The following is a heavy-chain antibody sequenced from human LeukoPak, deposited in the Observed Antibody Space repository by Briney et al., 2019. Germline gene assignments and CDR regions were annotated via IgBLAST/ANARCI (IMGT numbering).Heavy chain of an antibody. J-gene: IGHJ3*02. Sequence: RAGGSLRLSCAASGFTFSSYEMNWVRQAPGKVLEWFSGINWNGGSTGYADSVKGRFTISRDNAKNSLYLQINSLRAEDTALYYCARSFYGNYGEPDAFDIWGQGTMVTVSS. V-gene: IGHV3-20*04. CDR1: GFTFSSYE. CDR2: INWNGGST. D-gene: IGHD4-11*01. CDR3: ARSFYGNYGEPDAFDI.